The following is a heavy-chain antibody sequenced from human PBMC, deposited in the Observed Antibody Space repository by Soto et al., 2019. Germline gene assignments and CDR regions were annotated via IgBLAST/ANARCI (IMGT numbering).Heavy chain of an antibody. CDR3: ARDLRQPGPKGDY. CDR1: GFTFSSYA. Sequence: GGSLRLSCAASGFTFSSYAMHWVRQAPGKGLEWVAVISYDGSNKYYADSVKGRFTISRDNSKNTLYLQMNSLRAEDQAVYYCARDLRQPGPKGDYWGQGTLVTVSS. D-gene: IGHD3-10*01. V-gene: IGHV3-30-3*01. CDR2: ISYDGSNK. J-gene: IGHJ4*02.